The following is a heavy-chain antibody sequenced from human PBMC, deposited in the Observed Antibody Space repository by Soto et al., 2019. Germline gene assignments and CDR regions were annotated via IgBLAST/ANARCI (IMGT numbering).Heavy chain of an antibody. D-gene: IGHD3-10*01. CDR2: MSPNSGNT. CDR1: GYTFTSYD. CDR3: ARDQYYYGSGSSLGGTDY. V-gene: IGHV1-8*01. J-gene: IGHJ4*02. Sequence: GASVKVSCKASGYTFTSYDINWVRQATGQGLEWMGWMSPNSGNTGYAQKFQGRVTMTRNTSISTAYMELSSLRSEDTAVYYCARDQYYYGSGSSLGGTDYWGQGTLVTVSS.